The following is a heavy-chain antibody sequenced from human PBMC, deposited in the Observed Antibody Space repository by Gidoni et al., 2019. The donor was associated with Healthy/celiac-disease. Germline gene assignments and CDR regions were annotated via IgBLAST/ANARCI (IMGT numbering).Heavy chain of an antibody. CDR2: ISYDGSNK. D-gene: IGHD3-22*01. CDR1: GFTFSSYA. V-gene: IGHV3-30*01. J-gene: IGHJ4*02. CDR3: ARDPLPFYDSSGSYYFDY. Sequence: QVQLVESGGGVVQPGRSLRLSCAASGFTFSSYAMHWVSQAPGKGLEWVAVISYDGSNKYYADSVKGRFTISRDNSKNTLYLQMNSLRAEDTAVYYCARDPLPFYDSSGSYYFDYWGQGTLVTVSS.